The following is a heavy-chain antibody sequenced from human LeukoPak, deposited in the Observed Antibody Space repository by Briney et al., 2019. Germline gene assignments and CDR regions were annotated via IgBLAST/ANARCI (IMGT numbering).Heavy chain of an antibody. V-gene: IGHV1-2*02. CDR3: ARDGCSSTSCKGGWFDP. D-gene: IGHD2-2*01. CDR2: INPNSGGT. CDR1: GYTFTGYY. J-gene: IGHJ5*02. Sequence: ASVTVSCKASGYTFTGYYMHWVRQAPGQGLEWMGWINPNSGGTNYAQKFQGRVTMTRDTSISTAYMELSRLRSDDTAVYYCARDGCSSTSCKGGWFDPWGQGTLVTVSS.